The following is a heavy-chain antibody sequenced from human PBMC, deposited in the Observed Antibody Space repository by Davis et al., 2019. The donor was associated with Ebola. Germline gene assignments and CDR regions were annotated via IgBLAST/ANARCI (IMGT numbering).Heavy chain of an antibody. CDR1: GGSISSYY. Sequence: MPGGSLRLSCTVSGGSISSYYWSWIRQPAGKGLEWVGRIYTSGSTNYNPSLKSRVTMSVDTSKNQFSLKLSSVTAADTALYYCTRGGAVLRYFDSLKGQHGFDIWGQGTMVTVSS. D-gene: IGHD3-9*01. CDR3: TRGGAVLRYFDSLKGQHGFDI. CDR2: IYTSGST. J-gene: IGHJ3*02. V-gene: IGHV4-4*07.